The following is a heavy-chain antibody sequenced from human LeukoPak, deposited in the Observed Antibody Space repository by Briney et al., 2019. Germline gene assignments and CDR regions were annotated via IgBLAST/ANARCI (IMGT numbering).Heavy chain of an antibody. Sequence: PGGSLRLSCAASGFTFSDYYMTWIRQAPGKGLEWVSSISYSRDTIYNADSVKGRFTISRDNPKNTLYLQMNSLRAEDTAVYFCAKRGVVIRVILVGFHKEAYYFDSWGQGALVTVSS. V-gene: IGHV3-11*01. D-gene: IGHD3-22*01. CDR3: AKRGVVIRVILVGFHKEAYYFDS. J-gene: IGHJ4*02. CDR2: ISYSRDTI. CDR1: GFTFSDYY.